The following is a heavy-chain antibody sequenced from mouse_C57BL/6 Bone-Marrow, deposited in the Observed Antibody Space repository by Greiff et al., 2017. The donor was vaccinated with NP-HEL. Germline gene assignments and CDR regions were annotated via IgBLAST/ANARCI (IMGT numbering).Heavy chain of an antibody. CDR3: ARRGSLVDY. Sequence: QVQLQQPGAELVMPGASVKLSCKASGYTFTSYWMHWVKQRPGQGLEWIGEIDPSDSYTNYNQKFKGKSTLTVDKSSSTAYMQLSSLTSEDSAVYYCARRGSLVDYWGQGTSVTVSS. D-gene: IGHD1-1*02. V-gene: IGHV1-69*01. CDR2: IDPSDSYT. J-gene: IGHJ4*01. CDR1: GYTFTSYW.